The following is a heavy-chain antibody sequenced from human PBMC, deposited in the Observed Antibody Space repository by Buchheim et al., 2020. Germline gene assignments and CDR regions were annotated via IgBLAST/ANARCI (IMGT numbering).Heavy chain of an antibody. V-gene: IGHV4-61*01. D-gene: IGHD2-15*01. CDR3: ASHSRYCSGGSCYHSGFDP. J-gene: IGHJ5*02. CDR2: IYYSGST. CDR1: GGSVSSGSYY. Sequence: QVQLQESGPGLVKPSETLSLTCTVSGGSVSSGSYYWSWIRQPPGKGLEWIGYIYYSGSTNYNPSLKSRVTISVDTSKNQFSLKLSSVTAADTAVYYCASHSRYCSGGSCYHSGFDPWGQGTL.